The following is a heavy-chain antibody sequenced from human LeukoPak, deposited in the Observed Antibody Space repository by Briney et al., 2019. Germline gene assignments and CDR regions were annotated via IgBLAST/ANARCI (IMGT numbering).Heavy chain of an antibody. J-gene: IGHJ5*02. CDR3: ARDDLLHRNWFDP. D-gene: IGHD3-22*01. CDR2: ISSSGSTI. CDR1: GFTFSSYE. Sequence: GGSLRLSCAASGFTFSSYEMNWVRQAPGKGLEWVSYISSSGSTIYYADSVKGRFTIPRDNAKNSLYLQMNSLRVEGTAFYYCARDDLLHRNWFDPWGQGTLVTVSS. V-gene: IGHV3-48*03.